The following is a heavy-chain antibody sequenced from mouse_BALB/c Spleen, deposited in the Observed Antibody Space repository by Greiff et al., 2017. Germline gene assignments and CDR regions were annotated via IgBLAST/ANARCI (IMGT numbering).Heavy chain of an antibody. D-gene: IGHD4-1*01. CDR3: ANWLYAMDY. J-gene: IGHJ4*01. Sequence: EVKLQESGPGLVKPSQSLSLTCSVTGYSITSGYYWNWIRQFPGNKLEWMGYISYDGSNNYNPSLKNRISITRDTSKNQFFLKLNSVTTEDTATYYCANWLYAMDYWGQGTSVTVSS. CDR1: GYSITSGYY. CDR2: ISYDGSN. V-gene: IGHV3-6*02.